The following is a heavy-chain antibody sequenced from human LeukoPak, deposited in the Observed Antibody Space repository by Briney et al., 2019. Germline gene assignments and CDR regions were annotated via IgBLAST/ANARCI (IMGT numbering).Heavy chain of an antibody. Sequence: GGSLRLSCAASGFTFSSYGMHWVRQAPGKGLEWVAVISYDGSNKYYADSVKGRFTIYRDNSKNTLYLQMNSLRAEDTAVYYCAKDGVGATPGDQLFDYWGQGTLVTVCS. V-gene: IGHV3-30*18. CDR3: AKDGVGATPGDQLFDY. CDR2: ISYDGSNK. CDR1: GFTFSSYG. D-gene: IGHD1-26*01. J-gene: IGHJ4*02.